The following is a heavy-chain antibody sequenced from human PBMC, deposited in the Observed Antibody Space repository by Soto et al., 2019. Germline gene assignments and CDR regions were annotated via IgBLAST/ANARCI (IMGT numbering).Heavy chain of an antibody. CDR1: GFTFSTYS. CDR3: GRACFIATRLDL. CDR2: ISSSSTYI. Sequence: EVQLVESGGGLVQPGGSLRLSCAASGFTFSTYSMNWVRQAPGKGLEWVSSISSSSTYIYYADSVKGRFTISRDNDKKSLYLQMKSLAGEDTAVYCCGRACFIATRLDLWGQGALVTVSS. J-gene: IGHJ5*02. D-gene: IGHD6-6*01. V-gene: IGHV3-21*01.